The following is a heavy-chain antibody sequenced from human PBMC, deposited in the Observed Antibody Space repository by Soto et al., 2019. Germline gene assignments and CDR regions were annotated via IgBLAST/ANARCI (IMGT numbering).Heavy chain of an antibody. CDR1: GGSISSGDYY. Sequence: SPTLSVTCTGSGGSISSGDYYWSWIRQPPGKGLEWIGYIYYSGSTYYNPSLKSRVTISVDTPKNQFSLKLSSVTAADTAVYYCARTTTMVRGVRLAAFDIWGQGTMVTVSS. CDR2: IYYSGST. CDR3: ARTTTMVRGVRLAAFDI. J-gene: IGHJ3*02. D-gene: IGHD3-10*01. V-gene: IGHV4-30-4*01.